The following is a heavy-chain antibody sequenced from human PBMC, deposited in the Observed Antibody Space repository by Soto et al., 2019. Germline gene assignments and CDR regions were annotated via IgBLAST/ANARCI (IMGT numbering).Heavy chain of an antibody. J-gene: IGHJ4*02. V-gene: IGHV4-59*12. CDR2: IYYSGST. CDR1: GGSISSYY. Sequence: SETLSLTCSVSGGSISSYYWSWIRQPPGKGLEWIGYIYYSGSTYYNPSLKSRVTISVDTSKNQFSLKLSSVTAADTAVYYCARVKKQQLVFDYWGQGTLVTVSS. D-gene: IGHD6-13*01. CDR3: ARVKKQQLVFDY.